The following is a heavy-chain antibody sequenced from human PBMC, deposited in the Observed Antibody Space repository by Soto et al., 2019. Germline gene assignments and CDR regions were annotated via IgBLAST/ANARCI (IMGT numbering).Heavy chain of an antibody. CDR1: GFTFSSYG. J-gene: IGHJ6*03. V-gene: IGHV3-30*18. CDR2: ISYDGSNK. Sequence: QVQLVESGGGVVQPGRSLRLSCAASGFTFSSYGMHWVRQAPGKGLEWVAVISYDGSNKYYADSVKGQFTISRDNSKNTLYLQMNSLRAEDTAVYYCAKSYYDFWSGYSYYYYMDVWGKGTTVTVSS. CDR3: AKSYYDFWSGYSYYYYMDV. D-gene: IGHD3-3*01.